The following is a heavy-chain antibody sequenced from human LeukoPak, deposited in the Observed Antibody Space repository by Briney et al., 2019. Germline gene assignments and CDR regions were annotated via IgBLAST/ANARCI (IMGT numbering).Heavy chain of an antibody. CDR2: ISSSSSYI. CDR3: ARVESTSSGYYYMDV. J-gene: IGHJ6*03. CDR1: GFTFSSYS. Sequence: PGGSLRLSCAASGFTFSSYSMNCVRQAPGKGLEWVSSISSSSSYIYYADSVKGRFTISRDNAKNSLYLQMNSLRAEDTAVYYCARVESTSSGYYYMDVWGKGTTVTVSS. V-gene: IGHV3-21*01. D-gene: IGHD2-2*01.